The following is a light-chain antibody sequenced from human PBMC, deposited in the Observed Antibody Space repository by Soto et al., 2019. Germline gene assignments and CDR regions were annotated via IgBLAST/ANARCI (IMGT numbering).Light chain of an antibody. J-gene: IGKJ1*01. CDR3: QQYGTSPRGT. CDR1: QSVSSTF. V-gene: IGKV3-20*01. Sequence: DIVLTQSPGTLSLSPGERATLSCRASQSVSSTFFAWYQQKPGQAPRLLMVGASNRATGIPDRFSGSGSGTDFTLTISRLEPEDFAMYHCQQYGTSPRGTFGQGTKVEVK. CDR2: GAS.